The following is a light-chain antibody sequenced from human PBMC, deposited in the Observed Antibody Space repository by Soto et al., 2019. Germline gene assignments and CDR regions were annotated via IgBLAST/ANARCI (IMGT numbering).Light chain of an antibody. Sequence: EIVLTQSPGTLSLSPGERATLSCRASERVISSSLAWYQQIPGQAPRLLIYGASNRATGIPERFSGSGSGTDFTLTISRLEPEDFAVYYCQQYGSSPTFGQGTKVEIK. J-gene: IGKJ1*01. V-gene: IGKV3-20*01. CDR3: QQYGSSPT. CDR2: GAS. CDR1: ERVISSS.